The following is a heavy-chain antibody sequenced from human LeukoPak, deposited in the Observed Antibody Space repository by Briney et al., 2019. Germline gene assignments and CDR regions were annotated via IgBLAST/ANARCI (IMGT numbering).Heavy chain of an antibody. CDR1: GFTFSRFG. CDR3: ATSLRPGGGNSFLLDY. Sequence: GRSLRLSCAASGFTFSRFGMHWVRQAPGKGLEGVAVISYDGSTKYYADSVKGRFTISRDNSKNTLYLQMNSLTVHDTAVYYCATSLRPGGGNSFLLDYWGQGILVTVSS. V-gene: IGHV3-30*03. CDR2: ISYDGSTK. J-gene: IGHJ4*02. D-gene: IGHD4-23*01.